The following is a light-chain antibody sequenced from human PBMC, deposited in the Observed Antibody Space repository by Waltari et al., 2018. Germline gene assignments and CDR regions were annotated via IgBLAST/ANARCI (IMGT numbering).Light chain of an antibody. V-gene: IGLV2-14*01. CDR2: GVS. J-gene: IGLJ1*01. CDR3: NSFTTSATHV. CDR1: SSDIGAYNH. Sequence: QSALTQPASVSGSPGQSIAISCTGTSSDIGAYNHVYWYQQHPGKAPKLIIYGVSNRPSWVSTRFSGAKSGNTASLTISGLQAEDEADYYCNSFTTSATHVFGTGTKVSVL.